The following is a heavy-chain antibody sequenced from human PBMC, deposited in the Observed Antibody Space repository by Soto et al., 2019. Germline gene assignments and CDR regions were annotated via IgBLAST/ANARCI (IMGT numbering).Heavy chain of an antibody. CDR1: GGSISDISYC. D-gene: IGHD2-15*01. J-gene: IGHJ5*02. CDR3: ARHKSGSDWLDP. V-gene: IGHV4-39*01. Sequence: SETLSLTCTVSGGSISDISYCWGWIRQPPGKGLQWIGCMFYSGATYYNPSLKNRVTLSVDTSNNEFSLKLVSVTAPDTAVYYCARHKSGSDWLDPWGQGTLVTVSA. CDR2: MFYSGAT.